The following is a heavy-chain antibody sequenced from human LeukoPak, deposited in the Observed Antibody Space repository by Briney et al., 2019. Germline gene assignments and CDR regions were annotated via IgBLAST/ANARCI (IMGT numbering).Heavy chain of an antibody. CDR2: IYYSGST. Sequence: KASETLSLTCTVSGGSISSYYWSWIRQPPGKGLEWIGYIYYSGSTNYNPSLKSRVTISVDTSKNQFSLKLSSVTAADTAVYYCARDGSSGWHDEPHHAFDYWGQGTLVTVSS. CDR1: GGSISSYY. J-gene: IGHJ4*02. D-gene: IGHD6-19*01. V-gene: IGHV4-59*01. CDR3: ARDGSSGWHDEPHHAFDY.